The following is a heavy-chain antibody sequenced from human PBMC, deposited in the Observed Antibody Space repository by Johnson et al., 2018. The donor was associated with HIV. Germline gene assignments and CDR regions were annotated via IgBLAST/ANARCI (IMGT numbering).Heavy chain of an antibody. V-gene: IGHV3-7*01. J-gene: IGHJ3*02. D-gene: IGHD5-12*01. CDR1: GFTFSSYW. Sequence: VQLVESGGGLVQPGGSLRLSCAASGFTFSSYWMSWVRQAPGKGLEWVANIKQDGSEKYYVDSVKGRFTISRDNSKNTLYLGMNSLRAEDTAVYYCARDHSGYDSVTAAFDIWGQGTMVTVSS. CDR3: ARDHSGYDSVTAAFDI. CDR2: IKQDGSEK.